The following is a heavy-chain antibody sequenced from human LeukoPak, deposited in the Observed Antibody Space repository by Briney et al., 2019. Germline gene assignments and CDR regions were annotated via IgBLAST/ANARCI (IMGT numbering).Heavy chain of an antibody. CDR1: GGSISSSSYY. J-gene: IGHJ4*02. D-gene: IGHD3-10*01. Sequence: PSETLSLTCTVSGGSISSSSYYWGWIRQPPGKGLEWIGSIYYSGSTYYNPSLKSRVTISVDTSKNQFSLKLSSVTAADTAVYYCARELGGLGSHDYWGQGTLVTVSS. CDR3: ARELGGLGSHDY. CDR2: IYYSGST. V-gene: IGHV4-39*07.